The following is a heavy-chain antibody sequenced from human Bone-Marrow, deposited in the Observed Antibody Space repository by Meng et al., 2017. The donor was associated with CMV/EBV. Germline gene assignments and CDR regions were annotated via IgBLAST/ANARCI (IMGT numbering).Heavy chain of an antibody. CDR3: SQFGLGGGFDI. D-gene: IGHD3/OR15-3a*01. CDR2: INGDGGST. V-gene: IGHV3-74*01. CDR1: GFTFSDSW. J-gene: IGHJ3*02. Sequence: GESLKISCAASGFTFSDSWMHWVRQAPGKGLVWVSLINGDGGSTTYADSVKGRFTISRDNDKNSLYLQLNSLRDEATAVYYCSQFGLGGGFDIWGPGTMVTVSS.